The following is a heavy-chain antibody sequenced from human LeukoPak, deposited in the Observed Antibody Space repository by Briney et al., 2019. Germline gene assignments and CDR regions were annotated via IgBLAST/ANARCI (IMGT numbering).Heavy chain of an antibody. V-gene: IGHV1-69*04. CDR3: ATMKVRGVPYYYYGMDV. J-gene: IGHJ6*02. D-gene: IGHD3-10*01. Sequence: GASVKVSCKASGGTFSSYAISWVRQAPGQGLEWMGRIIPILGIANYAQKFQGRVTITADKSTSTAYMELSSLRSEDTAVYYCATMKVRGVPYYYYGMDVWGQGTTVTVSS. CDR2: IIPILGIA. CDR1: GGTFSSYA.